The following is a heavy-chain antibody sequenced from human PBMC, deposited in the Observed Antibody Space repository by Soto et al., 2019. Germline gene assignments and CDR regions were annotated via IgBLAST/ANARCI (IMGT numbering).Heavy chain of an antibody. Sequence: LRLSCGAPGVTFKDYGMHWVRQAPGKGLEWVAVISYDGKQTYYADSVKGRFTISKDKSKRTLFLQMNSLRVDDTAVYYCARDGWGSNWYFDLWGRGTLVTV. CDR3: ARDGWGSNWYFDL. CDR1: GVTFKDYG. V-gene: IGHV3-30*03. J-gene: IGHJ2*01. D-gene: IGHD3-16*01. CDR2: ISYDGKQT.